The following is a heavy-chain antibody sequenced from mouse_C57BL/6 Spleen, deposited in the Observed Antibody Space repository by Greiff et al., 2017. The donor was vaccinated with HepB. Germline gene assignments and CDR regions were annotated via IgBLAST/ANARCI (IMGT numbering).Heavy chain of an antibody. J-gene: IGHJ2*01. CDR3: AREGITTVDFDY. CDR1: GYTFTSYW. Sequence: QVQLKQPGAELVKPGASVKMSCKASGYTFTSYWITWVKQRPGQGLEWIGDIYPGSGSTNYNEKFKSKATLTVDTSSSTAYMQLSSLTSEDSAVYYCAREGITTVDFDYWGQGTTLTVSS. CDR2: IYPGSGST. D-gene: IGHD1-1*01. V-gene: IGHV1-55*01.